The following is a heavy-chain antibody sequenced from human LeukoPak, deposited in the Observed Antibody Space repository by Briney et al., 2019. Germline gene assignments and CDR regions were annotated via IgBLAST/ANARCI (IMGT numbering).Heavy chain of an antibody. D-gene: IGHD6-19*01. CDR3: TSISSSGWYRTFDY. CDR1: GFTFSGSA. CDR2: IRSKANSYAT. V-gene: IGHV3-73*01. Sequence: GGSLRLSCAASGFTFSGSAMHWVRQASGKGLEWVGRIRSKANSYATAYAASVKGRLTISRDDSKNTAYLQMNSLKTEDTAVYYCTSISSSGWYRTFDYWGQGTLVTVSS. J-gene: IGHJ4*02.